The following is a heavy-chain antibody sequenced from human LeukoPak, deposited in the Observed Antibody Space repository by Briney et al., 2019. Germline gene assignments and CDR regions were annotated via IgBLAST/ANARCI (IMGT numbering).Heavy chain of an antibody. CDR3: AREGNYDIFTGYLGKYFDY. CDR2: IYYSGST. V-gene: IGHV4-59*01. J-gene: IGHJ4*02. CDR1: GGSISSYY. D-gene: IGHD3-9*01. Sequence: SETLSLTCTVSGGSISSYYWSWIRQPPGKGLEWIGYIYYSGSTNYNPSLKSRVTISVDTSKNQFSLKLSSVTAADTAVYYCAREGNYDIFTGYLGKYFDYWGQGTLVTVSS.